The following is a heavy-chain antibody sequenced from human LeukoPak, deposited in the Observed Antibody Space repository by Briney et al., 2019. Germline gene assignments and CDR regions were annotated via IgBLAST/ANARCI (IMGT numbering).Heavy chain of an antibody. V-gene: IGHV3-53*01. CDR3: ARETRYYYDSSGYYQNYYYGMDV. Sequence: GGSLRLSCAASGFTVSSNYMGWVRQAPGKGLEWVSVIYSGGSTYYADSVKGRFTISRDNSKNTLYLQMNSLRAEDTAVYYCARETRYYYDSSGYYQNYYYGMDVWGQGTTVTVSS. CDR2: IYSGGST. CDR1: GFTVSSNY. D-gene: IGHD3-22*01. J-gene: IGHJ6*02.